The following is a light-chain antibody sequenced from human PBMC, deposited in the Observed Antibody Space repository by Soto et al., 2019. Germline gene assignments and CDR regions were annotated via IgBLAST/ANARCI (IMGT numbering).Light chain of an antibody. V-gene: IGLV2-23*01. CDR3: CSYAGSSTYV. J-gene: IGLJ1*01. Sequence: QSVLTQPASVSGSPGQSITISCTGTSSDVGSYNFVSWYQQLPGKAPQLMIFEGSKRPSGVSNRFSGSKSGNTASLTISGLQAEDEADYYCCSYAGSSTYVFGTGTKLTV. CDR2: EGS. CDR1: SSDVGSYNF.